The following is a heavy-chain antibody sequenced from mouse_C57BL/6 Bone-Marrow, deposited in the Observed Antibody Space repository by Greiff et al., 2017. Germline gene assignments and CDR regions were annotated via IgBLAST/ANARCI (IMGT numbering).Heavy chain of an antibody. V-gene: IGHV1-63*01. J-gene: IGHJ4*01. CDR3: ARGYAMDY. Sequence: VQLQESGAELVRPGTSVKMSCKASGYTFTNYWIGWAKQRPGHGLAWIGDIYPGGGYTNYNEQFKGKATLTADKSSRTAYMQFSSLTSEDSAIYYCARGYAMDYWGQGTSVTVSS. CDR1: GYTFTNYW. CDR2: IYPGGGYT.